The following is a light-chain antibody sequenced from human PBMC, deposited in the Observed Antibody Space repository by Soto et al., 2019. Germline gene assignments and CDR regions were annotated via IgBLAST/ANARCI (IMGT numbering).Light chain of an antibody. V-gene: IGKV3-20*01. Sequence: EIVLTQSPGTLSLSPGERATLSCRASQSVSTNYLAWYQRKPGQAPRLLIHGASSRATDIPHRFSGSGSGTDFTLTITRLEPEDFAVYYCQQYGSSPPTFGQGTKVEVK. CDR2: GAS. CDR1: QSVSTNY. CDR3: QQYGSSPPT. J-gene: IGKJ1*01.